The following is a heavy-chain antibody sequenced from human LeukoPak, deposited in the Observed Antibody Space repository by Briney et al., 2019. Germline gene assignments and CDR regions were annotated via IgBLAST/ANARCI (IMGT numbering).Heavy chain of an antibody. V-gene: IGHV3-30*18. CDR1: GFTFSSYG. CDR2: ISYDGSNK. J-gene: IGHJ5*02. Sequence: GGSLRLSCAASGFTFSSYGMHWVRQAPGKGLEWVAVISYDGSNKYYADSVKGRFTISRDNSRNTLYLQLNSLTAEDTAIYNCAKDRGSGSNPGWFDPWGHGTLVTVSS. CDR3: AKDRGSGSNPGWFDP. D-gene: IGHD6-19*01.